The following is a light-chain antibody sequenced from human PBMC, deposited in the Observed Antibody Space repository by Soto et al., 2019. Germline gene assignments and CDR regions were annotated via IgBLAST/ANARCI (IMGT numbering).Light chain of an antibody. CDR1: QSVLYSSNNKNY. Sequence: DIVMTQSPDSLAVSLGERATINCKSSQSVLYSSNNKNYLAWYQQKPEQPPKLVIYCASTRESGVPDRFSGSGSETNFTLTISSLQAEDVAVYYCQQYYSAPPLTFGGGTKVEI. CDR3: QQYYSAPPLT. CDR2: CAS. J-gene: IGKJ4*01. V-gene: IGKV4-1*01.